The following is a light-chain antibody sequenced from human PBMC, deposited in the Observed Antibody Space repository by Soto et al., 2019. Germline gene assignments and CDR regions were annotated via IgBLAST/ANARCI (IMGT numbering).Light chain of an antibody. Sequence: ETVMTQSPATWSVSPGDRVTLSCRASQSIRTDLAWYQQKGGQAPRLLIYGASARATGIPARFSGSGSGTEFTLTISSLQSEDFAVYYCQQYNNWPLTFGGGTKVEIK. J-gene: IGKJ4*01. CDR3: QQYNNWPLT. CDR1: QSIRTD. CDR2: GAS. V-gene: IGKV3-15*01.